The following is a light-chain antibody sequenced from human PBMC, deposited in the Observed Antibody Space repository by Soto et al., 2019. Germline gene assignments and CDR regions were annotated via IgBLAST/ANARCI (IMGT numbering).Light chain of an antibody. V-gene: IGLV2-14*01. CDR1: SSDVGGYNF. J-gene: IGLJ2*01. CDR3: SSYTSSNTPVV. Sequence: QAVVTQPASVSGSPGQSIAISCTGTSSDVGGYNFVSWFQQHPGKAPKLLIYDVSNRPPGVSNRFSGSKSGNTASLTISGLQAEDEADYYCSSYTSSNTPVVFGGGTKLTVL. CDR2: DVS.